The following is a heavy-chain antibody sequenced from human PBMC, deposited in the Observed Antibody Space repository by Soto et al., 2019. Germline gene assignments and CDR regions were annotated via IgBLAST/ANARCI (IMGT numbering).Heavy chain of an antibody. CDR3: ARGDYGDYAWFDP. J-gene: IGHJ5*02. D-gene: IGHD4-17*01. V-gene: IGHV4-34*01. Sequence: SETLSLTCAVYGGSFSGYYWSWIRQPPGKGLEWIGEINHSGSTNYNPSLKSRVTISVDTSKNQFSLKLSSVTAADTXXYYCARGDYGDYAWFDPWGQGTLVTVSS. CDR2: INHSGST. CDR1: GGSFSGYY.